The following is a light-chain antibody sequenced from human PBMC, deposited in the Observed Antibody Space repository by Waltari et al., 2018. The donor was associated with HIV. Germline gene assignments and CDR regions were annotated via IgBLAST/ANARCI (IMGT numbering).Light chain of an antibody. CDR1: TSNIGSNT. J-gene: IGLJ3*02. CDR3: AAWDDSVNGWV. V-gene: IGLV1-44*01. CDR2: TNN. Sequence: QSVLTQPPSASETPGQRVTISCSGRTSNIGSNTVNWYQQLPGTAPKPLIYTNNQRPSGVPDRFSGSKYGTSASLAISGLQSEDEAHYYCAAWDDSVNGWVFGGGTKLTVL.